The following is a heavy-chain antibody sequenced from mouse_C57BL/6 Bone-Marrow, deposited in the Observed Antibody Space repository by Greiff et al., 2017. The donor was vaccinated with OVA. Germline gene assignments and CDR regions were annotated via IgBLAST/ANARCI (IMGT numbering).Heavy chain of an antibody. CDR2: IDPSDSYT. J-gene: IGHJ3*01. CDR3: ARSIYYDWFAY. V-gene: IGHV1-69*01. CDR1: GYTFTSYW. D-gene: IGHD2-4*01. Sequence: QVQLQQPGAELVMPGASVKLSCKASGYTFTSYWMHWVKQRPGQGLAWIGEIDPSDSYTNYNQKFKGKSTLTVDKSSSTAYMQLSSLTSEDSAVDYCARSIYYDWFAYWGQGTLVTVSA.